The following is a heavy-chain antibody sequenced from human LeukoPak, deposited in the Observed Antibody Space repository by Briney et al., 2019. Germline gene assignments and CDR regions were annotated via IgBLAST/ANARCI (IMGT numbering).Heavy chain of an antibody. CDR2: VSYSGGST. CDR1: GFTSSSYA. Sequence: TGGSLRLSCAASGFTSSSYAMSWVRQAPGKGLEWVSVVSYSGGSTYYADSVKGRFTISRDNSKNTLYLQMNTLRADDTAVYYCAKGGSSSCIDYWGQGTLVTVSS. J-gene: IGHJ4*02. V-gene: IGHV3-23*01. CDR3: AKGGSSSCIDY. D-gene: IGHD6-13*01.